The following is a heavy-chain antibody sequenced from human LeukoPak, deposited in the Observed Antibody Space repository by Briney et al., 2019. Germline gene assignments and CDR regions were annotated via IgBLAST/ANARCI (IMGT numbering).Heavy chain of an antibody. J-gene: IGHJ5*02. CDR2: ISSNGSTI. V-gene: IGHV3-48*03. D-gene: IGHD2-21*01. Sequence: QPGGSLRLSCAASGFTFSSYEMNWVRQAPGKGLEWVSYISSNGSTIYYADSVKGRFTISRDNAKNTLYLQMNSLRAEDTAVYYCARDLTLHIVVDGLDPWGQGTLVTVSS. CDR3: ARDLTLHIVVDGLDP. CDR1: GFTFSSYE.